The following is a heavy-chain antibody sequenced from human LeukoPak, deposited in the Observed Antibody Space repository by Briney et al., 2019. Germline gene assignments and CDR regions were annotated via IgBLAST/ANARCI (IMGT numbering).Heavy chain of an antibody. J-gene: IGHJ3*02. D-gene: IGHD6-13*01. V-gene: IGHV3-30*03. CDR1: GFTFSSYG. CDR2: ISYDGSNK. Sequence: GGSLRLSCAASGFTFSSYGIHWVRQAPGKGLEWVAVISYDGSNKYYADSVKGRFTISRDNSKNTLYLQMNSLRGEDTAVYYWASEGIAAAADIWGQGTMVTVSS. CDR3: ASEGIAAAADI.